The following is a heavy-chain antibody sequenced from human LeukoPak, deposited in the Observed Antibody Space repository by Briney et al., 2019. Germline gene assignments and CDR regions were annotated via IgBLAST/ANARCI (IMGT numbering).Heavy chain of an antibody. D-gene: IGHD6-13*01. V-gene: IGHV3-23*01. J-gene: IGHJ4*02. CDR3: AKAAAAPGFDF. CDR2: VSGSGDRM. Sequence: GGSLRLSCAASGFTSSSYALNRVRQAPGKGLEWAATVSGSGDRMYHADSVKGRFTISRDNSKNTIYLQMNSLRAEDTALYYCAKAAAAPGFDFWGQGTLVTVSS. CDR1: GFTSSSYA.